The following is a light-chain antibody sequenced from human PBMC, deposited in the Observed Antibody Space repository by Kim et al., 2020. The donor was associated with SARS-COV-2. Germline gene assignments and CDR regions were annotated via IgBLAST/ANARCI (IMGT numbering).Light chain of an antibody. CDR1: SSDVGGYNF. J-gene: IGLJ2*01. V-gene: IGLV2-14*01. CDR3: SSYTSSSPVV. Sequence: QSALTQPASVSGSPGQSITVSCTGTSSDVGGYNFVSWYQQHPGKAPKLMIYDVSKRPSGVSNLFSGSKSGNTASLTISGLQAEDEADYYCSSYTSSSPVVFGGGTQLTVL. CDR2: DVS.